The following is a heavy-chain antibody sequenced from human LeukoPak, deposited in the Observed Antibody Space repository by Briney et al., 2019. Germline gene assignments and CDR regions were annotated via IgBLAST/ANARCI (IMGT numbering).Heavy chain of an antibody. V-gene: IGHV4-59*08. CDR1: GGSISSYY. D-gene: IGHD6-19*01. J-gene: IGHJ3*02. CDR3: ARKHSSGWYRSGNDAFDI. Sequence: PSEALSLTCTVSGGSISSYYWSWIRQPPGKGLEWIGYIYYSGSTNYNPSLKSRVTISVDTSKNQFSLKLSSVTAADTAVYHCARKHSSGWYRSGNDAFDIWGQGTMVTVSS. CDR2: IYYSGST.